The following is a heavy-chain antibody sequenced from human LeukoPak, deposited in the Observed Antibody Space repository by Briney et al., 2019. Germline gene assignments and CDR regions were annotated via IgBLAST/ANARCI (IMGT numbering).Heavy chain of an antibody. V-gene: IGHV3-30*18. CDR1: GFTFSSYG. CDR2: ISYDESHK. D-gene: IGHD2-2*01. CDR3: AKARCSSTSCSHYFDY. J-gene: IGHJ4*02. Sequence: GRSLRLSCAASGFTFSSYGMHWVRQAPGKGLEWVAVISYDESHKYYADSVKGRFTISRGTSKNTLYLQMNSLRAEDTAVYYCAKARCSSTSCSHYFDYWGQGTLITVSS.